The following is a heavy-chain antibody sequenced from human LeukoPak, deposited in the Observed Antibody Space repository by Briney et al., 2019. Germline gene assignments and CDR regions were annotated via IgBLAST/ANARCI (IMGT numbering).Heavy chain of an antibody. J-gene: IGHJ6*02. CDR3: AKEGGYTYGQNQYYAMDV. D-gene: IGHD5-18*01. CDR1: GFSFSSFT. Sequence: PGRSLRLSCVTSGFSFSSFTMHWVRQTPGEGPEWVALASGDGVHEQYADSVKGRFTISRDNSHQTLYLQRNSLRAEDTAVYYCAKEGGYTYGQNQYYAMDVWGQGTTVTVCS. CDR2: ASGDGVHE. V-gene: IGHV3-30*04.